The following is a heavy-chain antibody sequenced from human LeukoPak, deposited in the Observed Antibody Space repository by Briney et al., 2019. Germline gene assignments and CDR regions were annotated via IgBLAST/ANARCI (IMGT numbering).Heavy chain of an antibody. CDR2: IRSKAYGGTT. Sequence: PGGSLRLSCTASGFTFGDYAMSWVRQAPGKGLEWVGFIRSKAYGGTTEYAASVKGRFTISRDDSKSIAYLQMNSLKTEDTAVYYCARGVEYCSSTSCYYYYYYGMDVWGQGTTVTVSS. CDR3: ARGVEYCSSTSCYYYYYYGMDV. D-gene: IGHD2-2*01. CDR1: GFTFGDYA. V-gene: IGHV3-49*04. J-gene: IGHJ6*02.